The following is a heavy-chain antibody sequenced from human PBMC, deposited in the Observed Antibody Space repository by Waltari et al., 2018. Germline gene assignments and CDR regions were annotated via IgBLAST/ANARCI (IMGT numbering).Heavy chain of an antibody. CDR1: GFTFSSYW. D-gene: IGHD6-13*01. Sequence: EVQLVESGGGLVQPGGSLRLSCAASGFTFSSYWMHWLRQAPGKGLVWVSRINSDGSSTSYADSVKGRFTISRDNAKNTLYLQMNSLRAEDTAVYYCARDPKGQQLAPFDYWGQGTLVTVSS. CDR3: ARDPKGQQLAPFDY. J-gene: IGHJ4*02. V-gene: IGHV3-74*01. CDR2: INSDGSST.